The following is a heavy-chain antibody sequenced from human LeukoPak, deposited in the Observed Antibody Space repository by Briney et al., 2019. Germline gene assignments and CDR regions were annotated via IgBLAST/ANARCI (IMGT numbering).Heavy chain of an antibody. Sequence: PSETLSLTCAVYGGSFSGYYWSWIRQPPGKGLEWIGEINHSGSTNYNPSLKSRVTISVDTSKNQFSLKLSSVTAADTAVYYCARGAEMATNHYFDYWGQGTLVTVYS. J-gene: IGHJ4*02. CDR1: GGSFSGYY. CDR3: ARGAEMATNHYFDY. D-gene: IGHD5-24*01. V-gene: IGHV4-34*01. CDR2: INHSGST.